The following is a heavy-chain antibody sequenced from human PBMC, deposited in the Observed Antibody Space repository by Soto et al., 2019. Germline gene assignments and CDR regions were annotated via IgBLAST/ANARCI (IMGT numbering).Heavy chain of an antibody. CDR3: ARAPPLRSYFDY. J-gene: IGHJ4*02. Sequence: SETLSLTCAASGGSISSGGYSWSWIRQPPGKGLEWIGYIYHSGSTYYNPSLKSRVTISVDRSKNQFSLKLSSVTAADTAVYYCARAPPLRSYFDYWGQGTLVTVSS. CDR2: IYHSGST. V-gene: IGHV4-30-2*01. CDR1: GGSISSGGYS.